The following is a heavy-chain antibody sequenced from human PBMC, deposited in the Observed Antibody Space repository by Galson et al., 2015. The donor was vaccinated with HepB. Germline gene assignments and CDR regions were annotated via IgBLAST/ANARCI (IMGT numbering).Heavy chain of an antibody. Sequence: SLRLSCAASGFTFSSYGMHWVRQAPGKGLEWVAVISYDGSNKYYADSVKGRFTISRDNSKNTLYLQMNSLRAEDTAVYYCAKVCGYEDNFDYWGQGTLVTVSS. D-gene: IGHD5-12*01. CDR3: AKVCGYEDNFDY. V-gene: IGHV3-30*18. J-gene: IGHJ4*02. CDR1: GFTFSSYG. CDR2: ISYDGSNK.